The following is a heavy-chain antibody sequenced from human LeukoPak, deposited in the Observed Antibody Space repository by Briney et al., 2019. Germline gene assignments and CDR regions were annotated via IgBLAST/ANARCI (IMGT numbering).Heavy chain of an antibody. Sequence: SETLSLTCAVSGGSISSGGYSWSWIRQPPGKGLEWIGYIYHSGSIYYNPSLKSRVTISVDRSKNQFSLKLSSVTAADTAVYYCARQGYGDYDDYWGQGTLVTVSS. J-gene: IGHJ4*02. CDR3: ARQGYGDYDDY. CDR1: GGSISSGGYS. D-gene: IGHD4-17*01. CDR2: IYHSGSI. V-gene: IGHV4-30-2*01.